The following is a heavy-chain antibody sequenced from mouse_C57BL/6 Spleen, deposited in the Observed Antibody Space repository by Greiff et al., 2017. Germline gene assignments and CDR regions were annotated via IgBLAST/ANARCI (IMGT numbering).Heavy chain of an antibody. CDR1: GFTFSSYA. CDR3: ARVCDYYDLWYAY. J-gene: IGHJ3*01. Sequence: EVKVVESGGGLVKPGGSLKLSCAASGFTFSSYAMSWVRQTPEKRLEWVANISDGGSYTYYPDNVKGRFTFSRDNAKSNLYLQLSNLKSEDTAMYYCARVCDYYDLWYAYWGQGTLVTVSA. V-gene: IGHV5-4*03. D-gene: IGHD1-1*01. CDR2: ISDGGSYT.